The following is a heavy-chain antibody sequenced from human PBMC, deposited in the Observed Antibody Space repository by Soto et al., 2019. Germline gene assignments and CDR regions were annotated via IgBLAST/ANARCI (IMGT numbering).Heavy chain of an antibody. CDR3: AKDRIAARIDAFDI. V-gene: IGHV3-9*01. CDR2: ISWNSGSI. D-gene: IGHD6-6*01. J-gene: IGHJ3*02. Sequence: EVQLVESGGGLVQPGRSLRLSCAASGFTFDDYAMHWVRQAPGKGLEWVSGISWNSGSIGYADSVKGRFTISRDNAKNSLYLQKNSLRAEDTAVYYCAKDRIAARIDAFDIWGQGTMVTVSS. CDR1: GFTFDDYA.